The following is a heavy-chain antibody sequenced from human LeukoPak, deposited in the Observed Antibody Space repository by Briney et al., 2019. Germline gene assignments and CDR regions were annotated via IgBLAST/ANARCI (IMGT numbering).Heavy chain of an antibody. Sequence: ASEKLSCKASGYTFTSYDINWVRQATGQGLEWMGWMNPNSGNTGYAQKFQGRVTMTRNTSISTAYMELSSLRSEDTAVYYCARALGGYSYGLLAAFDIWGQGTMVTVS. D-gene: IGHD5-18*01. J-gene: IGHJ3*02. CDR1: GYTFTSYD. V-gene: IGHV1-8*01. CDR2: MNPNSGNT. CDR3: ARALGGYSYGLLAAFDI.